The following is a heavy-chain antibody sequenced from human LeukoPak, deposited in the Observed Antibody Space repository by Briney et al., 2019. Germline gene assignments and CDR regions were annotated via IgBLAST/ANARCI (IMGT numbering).Heavy chain of an antibody. CDR1: GGTPSSYT. V-gene: IGHV1-69*04. D-gene: IGHD3-22*01. CDR3: ARDCPNYDSSGYYFDY. J-gene: IGHJ4*02. CDR2: ISPICSIT. Sequence: SVKVSCKASGGTPSSYTISWVRQAPGQGLEWMGRISPICSITNYAQKVQGRVTITTDKSKSTAYMELSSLRSEDTAVYYCARDCPNYDSSGYYFDYWGQGTLVTVSS.